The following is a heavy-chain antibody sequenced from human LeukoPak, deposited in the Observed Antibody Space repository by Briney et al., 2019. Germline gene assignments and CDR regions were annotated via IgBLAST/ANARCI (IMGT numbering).Heavy chain of an antibody. CDR3: ARSIVGATRDDAFDI. V-gene: IGHV4-59*01. D-gene: IGHD1-26*01. CDR1: GGSISSYY. CDR2: IYYSGST. Sequence: SETLSLTCTVSGGSISSYYWSWIRQPPGKGLEWIGYIYYSGSTNYNPSLKSRVTISVDTSKNQFSLKLSSVTAADTAVYYCARSIVGATRDDAFDIWGQGTMVTVSS. J-gene: IGHJ3*02.